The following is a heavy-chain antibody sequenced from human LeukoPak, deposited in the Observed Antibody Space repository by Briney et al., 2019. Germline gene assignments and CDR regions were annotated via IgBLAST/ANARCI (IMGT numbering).Heavy chain of an antibody. CDR2: IYSGGST. CDR3: ARPRIAVAGTDYYYGMDV. V-gene: IGHV3-53*01. Sequence: GGSLRLSCAASGFTVSSNYMSWVRQAPGKGLEWVSVIYSGGSTYYADSVKGRFTISRDNSKNTLYLQMNSLRAEDTAVYYCARPRIAVAGTDYYYGMDVWGQGTTVTVPS. CDR1: GFTVSSNY. D-gene: IGHD6-19*01. J-gene: IGHJ6*02.